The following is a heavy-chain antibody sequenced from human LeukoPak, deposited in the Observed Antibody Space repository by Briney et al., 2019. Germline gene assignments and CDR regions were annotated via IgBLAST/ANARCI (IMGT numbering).Heavy chain of an antibody. J-gene: IGHJ4*02. CDR3: ARGSIVVVVAAYFDY. CDR2: INPNSGGT. CDR1: GYTFTGYY. D-gene: IGHD2-15*01. V-gene: IGHV1-2*02. Sequence: ASVKVSCKASGYTFTGYYMHWVRQAPGQGLEWMGWINPNSGGTNYAQKFQGRVTMTRDTSISTAYVELSRLRSDDTAVYYCARGSIVVVVAAYFDYWGQGTLVTVSS.